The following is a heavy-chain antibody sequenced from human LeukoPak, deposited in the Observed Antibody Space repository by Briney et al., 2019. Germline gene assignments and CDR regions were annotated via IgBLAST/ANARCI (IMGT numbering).Heavy chain of an antibody. CDR3: AMTTVTQYYFDY. CDR2: ISYSGST. D-gene: IGHD4-17*01. CDR1: GGSISSGGYY. J-gene: IGHJ4*02. Sequence: SETLSLTCTVSGGSISSGGYYWSWIRQHPGQGLEWIGYISYSGSTYYNPSLRGRVTISVDTSKNQFSLKLSSVTAADTAVYYCAMTTVTQYYFDYWGQGTLVTVSS. V-gene: IGHV4-30-4*08.